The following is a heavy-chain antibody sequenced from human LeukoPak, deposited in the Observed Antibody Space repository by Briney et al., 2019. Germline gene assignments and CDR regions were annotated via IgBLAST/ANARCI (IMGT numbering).Heavy chain of an antibody. D-gene: IGHD3-9*01. CDR3: ASAPRIRYFDWLSSPFDY. V-gene: IGHV1-46*01. Sequence: ASVKVSCKASGYTFTSYYMHWVRQAPGQGLEWMGIINPSGGSTSYAQKFQGRVTMTWDTSTSTVYMELSSLRSEDTAVYYCASAPRIRYFDWLSSPFDYWGQGTLVTVSS. CDR1: GYTFTSYY. J-gene: IGHJ4*02. CDR2: INPSGGST.